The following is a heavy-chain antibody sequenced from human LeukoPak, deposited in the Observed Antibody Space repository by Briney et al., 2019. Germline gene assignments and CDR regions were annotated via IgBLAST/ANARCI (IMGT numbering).Heavy chain of an antibody. Sequence: SETLSLTCAVYGGSFSGYYWSWIRQPPGKGLEWIGEINHSGSTNYNLSLKSRVTISVDTSKNQFSLKLSSVTAADTAVYYCAREYANWFDPWGQGTLVTVSS. CDR2: INHSGST. J-gene: IGHJ5*02. V-gene: IGHV4-34*01. CDR3: AREYANWFDP. CDR1: GGSFSGYY.